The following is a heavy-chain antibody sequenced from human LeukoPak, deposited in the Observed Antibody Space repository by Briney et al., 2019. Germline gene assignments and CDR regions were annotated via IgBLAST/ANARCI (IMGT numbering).Heavy chain of an antibody. CDR2: ISGSGGST. V-gene: IGHV3-23*01. CDR1: GFTSSTYA. J-gene: IGHJ5*02. D-gene: IGHD3-10*01. Sequence: GGSLRLSCAASGFTSSTYAMSWVRQAPGKGLEWVSAISGSGGSTYYADSVKGRFTISRDNSKNTLYLQMNSLRAEDTAVYYCAKHGYYGSGSYADHWGQGTLVTVSS. CDR3: AKHGYYGSGSYADH.